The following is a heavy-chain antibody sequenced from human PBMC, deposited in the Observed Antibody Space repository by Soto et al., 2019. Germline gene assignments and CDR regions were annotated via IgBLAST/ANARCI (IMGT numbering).Heavy chain of an antibody. CDR3: AKDKSVTIDY. J-gene: IGHJ4*02. CDR2: IRNDGSTT. Sequence: PGGSLRLSCAASGFTFSNYWMHWVRQAPGKGLMWVSRIRNDGSTTDYADSVKGRFTVSRDNAKNTLYLQMNSLRAEDTAVYYRAKDKSVTIDYWGQGTLVTVSS. D-gene: IGHD4-17*01. V-gene: IGHV3-74*01. CDR1: GFTFSNYW.